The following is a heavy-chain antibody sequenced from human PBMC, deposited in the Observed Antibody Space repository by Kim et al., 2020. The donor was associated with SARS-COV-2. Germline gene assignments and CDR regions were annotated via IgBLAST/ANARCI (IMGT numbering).Heavy chain of an antibody. CDR3: ARILGYSSGWYDY. D-gene: IGHD6-19*01. J-gene: IGHJ4*02. V-gene: IGHV3-21*01. Sequence: YADSVKGRFTISRDNAKNSLYLQMNSLGAEDTAVYYCARILGYSSGWYDYWGQGTLVTVSS.